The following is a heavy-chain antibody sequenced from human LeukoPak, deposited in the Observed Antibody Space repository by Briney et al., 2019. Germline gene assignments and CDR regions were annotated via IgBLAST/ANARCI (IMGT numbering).Heavy chain of an antibody. V-gene: IGHV3-23*01. D-gene: IGHD3-16*01. J-gene: IGHJ5*02. CDR1: GFTFSSYA. CDR3: ARRRHGGWFVP. Sequence: GGSLRLSCAASGFTFSSYAMSWVRQAPGKGLEWVSAISGSGGSTYYADSVKGRFTISRDNSKNTLYLQMNSLRAEDTAVYYCARRRHGGWFVPWGQGTLVTVSS. CDR2: ISGSGGST.